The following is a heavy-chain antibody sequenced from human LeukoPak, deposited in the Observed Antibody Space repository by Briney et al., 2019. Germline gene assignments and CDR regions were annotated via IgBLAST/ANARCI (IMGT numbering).Heavy chain of an antibody. CDR2: ISQGGSEK. CDR3: ASSKGFDY. Sequence: GGSLRLSCAASGFTFSTCWMTWVRQPPGKGLEWVANISQGGSEKYYVDSVKGRFTISRDNAKNSLYLQMNSLRAEDTAVYYCASSKGFDYWGQGTLVTVSS. V-gene: IGHV3-7*01. J-gene: IGHJ4*02. CDR1: GFTFSTCW.